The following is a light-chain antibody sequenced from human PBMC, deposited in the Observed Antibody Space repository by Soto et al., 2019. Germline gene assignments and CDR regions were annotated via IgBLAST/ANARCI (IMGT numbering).Light chain of an antibody. Sequence: DIVMTQSPASLAVSLGERASINCKSSQSVLYSANNENYLAWYQQKPGHPPKLLIYWASTRESGVPDRFSGSGSATDFTLTISSLQAEDVAVYYCQQYHSDPITFGQGTRLEIK. CDR2: WAS. J-gene: IGKJ5*01. CDR1: QSVLYSANNENY. V-gene: IGKV4-1*01. CDR3: QQYHSDPIT.